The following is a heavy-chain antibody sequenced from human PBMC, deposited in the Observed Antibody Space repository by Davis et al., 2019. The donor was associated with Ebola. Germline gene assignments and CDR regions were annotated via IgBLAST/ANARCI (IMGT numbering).Heavy chain of an antibody. J-gene: IGHJ4*02. D-gene: IGHD6-19*01. CDR2: IGLSGSPT. CDR3: ARGRHSSGWYGVDY. V-gene: IGHV3-21*05. CDR1: GFTFSSYS. Sequence: GESLKISCAASGFTFSSYSMNWVRQAPGKGLEWISYIGLSGSPTYYADSVKGRFTISRDNAKNSLYLQMNSLRAEDTAVYYCARGRHSSGWYGVDYWGQGTLVTVSS.